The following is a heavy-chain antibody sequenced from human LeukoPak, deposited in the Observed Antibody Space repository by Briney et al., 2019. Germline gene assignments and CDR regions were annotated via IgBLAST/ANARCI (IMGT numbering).Heavy chain of an antibody. D-gene: IGHD3-3*01. CDR3: ARAALWSGYYTFDY. J-gene: IGHJ4*02. CDR1: GGSISSSSYY. CDR2: IYYSGST. Sequence: TSETLSLTCTVSGGSISSSSYYWGWIRQPPGKGLEWIGSIYYSGSTYYNPSLKSRVTISVDTSKNQFSLKLSSVTAADTAVYYCARAALWSGYYTFDYWGQGTLVTVSS. V-gene: IGHV4-39*01.